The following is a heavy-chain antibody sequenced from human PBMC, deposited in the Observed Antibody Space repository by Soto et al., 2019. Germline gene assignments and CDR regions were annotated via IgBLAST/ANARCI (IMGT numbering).Heavy chain of an antibody. CDR2: ISAYNGNT. CDR1: GYTFTRYG. J-gene: IGHJ5*02. V-gene: IGHV1-18*01. Sequence: GASVKGSCKASGYTFTRYGISWVRQAPGQGLEWMGWISAYNGNTNYAQKLQGRVTMTTDTSTSTAYMELRSLRSDDTAVYYCASVRYGNWFDPWGQGTLVTVSA. D-gene: IGHD4-17*01. CDR3: ASVRYGNWFDP.